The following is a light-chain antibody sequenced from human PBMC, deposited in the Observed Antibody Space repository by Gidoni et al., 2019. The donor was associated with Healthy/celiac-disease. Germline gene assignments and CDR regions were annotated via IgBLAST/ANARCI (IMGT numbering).Light chain of an antibody. CDR3: QQRSNWPPYT. Sequence: EIVLPKSPATLSLFPGERATPSRRASQSVSSYLAWYQQKPGQAPRLLIYDASNRATGIPARFSGSGSGTDFTLTISSLEPEDFAVYYCQQRSNWPPYTFXQXTKLEIK. V-gene: IGKV3-11*01. CDR2: DAS. J-gene: IGKJ2*01. CDR1: QSVSSY.